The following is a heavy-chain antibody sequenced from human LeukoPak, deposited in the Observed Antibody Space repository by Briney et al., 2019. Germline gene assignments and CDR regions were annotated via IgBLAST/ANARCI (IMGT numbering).Heavy chain of an antibody. CDR3: ATCRDLRWCDAFDI. Sequence: ASVKVSCKVSGYTLTELSMQWVRQAPGKGLERVGGFDPEDGETIYAQKFEGRVTMTEDTSTDTAYMELSSLRSEDTVVYYCATCRDLRWCDAFDIWGQGTMVTVSS. D-gene: IGHD4-23*01. CDR2: FDPEDGET. J-gene: IGHJ3*02. CDR1: GYTLTELS. V-gene: IGHV1-24*01.